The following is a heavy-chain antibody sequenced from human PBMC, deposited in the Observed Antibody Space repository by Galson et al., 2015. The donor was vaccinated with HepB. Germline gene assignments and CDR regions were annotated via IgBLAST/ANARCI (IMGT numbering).Heavy chain of an antibody. CDR2: VDPEDGET. V-gene: IGHV1-69-2*01. Sequence: VTVSCKVSGYTFPDYYMHWVQQAPGKGLEWMGLVDPEDGETIYAEKFQGRVTITADTSTDTAYMELSSLRSEDTAVYYCATEGIDVAAAGTSNWFDPWGQGTLVTVSS. J-gene: IGHJ5*02. D-gene: IGHD6-13*01. CDR3: ATEGIDVAAAGTSNWFDP. CDR1: GYTFPDYY.